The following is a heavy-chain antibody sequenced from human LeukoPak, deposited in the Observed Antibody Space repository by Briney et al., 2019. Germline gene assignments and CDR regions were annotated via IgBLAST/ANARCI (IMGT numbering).Heavy chain of an antibody. V-gene: IGHV4-38-2*02. D-gene: IGHD3-22*01. CDR1: GFSISSGYY. CDR2: IYHSGIT. J-gene: IGHJ4*02. CDR3: ARGQWLQLN. Sequence: SETLSLTCTVSGFSISSGYYWGWIRPPPGKGLEWIGSIYHSGITYYNPSLKSRVTVSVDTSKNQFSLKLSSVTAADTAVYYCARGQWLQLNWGQGTLVTVSS.